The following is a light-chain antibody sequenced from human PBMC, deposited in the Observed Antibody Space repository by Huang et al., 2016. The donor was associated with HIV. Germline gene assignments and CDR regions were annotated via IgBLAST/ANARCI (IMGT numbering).Light chain of an antibody. J-gene: IGKJ4*01. Sequence: ERVMTQSPATVSLSPGERATLSCRASLSVSTNLAWYQQRPGQAPRLLSYGASTRATGIPARCSGGGSGAEFTLTISSLQSEDFAVYYCQQYDNWPLTFGGGTKVQIK. CDR1: LSVSTN. V-gene: IGKV3-15*01. CDR2: GAS. CDR3: QQYDNWPLT.